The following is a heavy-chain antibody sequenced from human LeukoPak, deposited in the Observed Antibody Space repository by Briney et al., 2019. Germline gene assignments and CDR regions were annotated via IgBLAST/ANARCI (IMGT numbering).Heavy chain of an antibody. Sequence: GGSLRLSCVASGLSVSSNYMSWVRQAPGKGLEWVSVIYRDGSSYYAESVKGRFTISRDNSKSTLFLQMNSLREVDTAVYYCAKGLIWGQGTMVTVSS. D-gene: IGHD6-19*01. CDR1: GLSVSSNY. J-gene: IGHJ3*02. CDR2: IYRDGSS. CDR3: AKGLI. V-gene: IGHV3-66*01.